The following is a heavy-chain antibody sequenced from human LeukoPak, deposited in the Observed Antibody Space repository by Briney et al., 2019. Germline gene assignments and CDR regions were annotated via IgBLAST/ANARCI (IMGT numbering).Heavy chain of an antibody. J-gene: IGHJ4*02. CDR2: IYPGDSDT. D-gene: IGHD6-19*01. V-gene: IGHV5-51*01. Sequence: GESLKISCKGSGYSFTTYGIGWVRQMPGKGLEWMGSIYPGDSDTEYSPSCQGQVTISSDKSISTAYLHWSSLQASHPALYYCARHGASSGWHLQTHYWGQGTLVTVPP. CDR1: GYSFTTYG. CDR3: ARHGASSGWHLQTHY.